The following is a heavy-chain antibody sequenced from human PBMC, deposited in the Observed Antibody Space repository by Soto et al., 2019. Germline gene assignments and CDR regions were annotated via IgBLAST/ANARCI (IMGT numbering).Heavy chain of an antibody. CDR3: AHSVSIFGGITQNWFDP. CDR1: GTSLSTRGVG. CDR2: IYWDDVK. V-gene: IGHV2-5*02. J-gene: IGHJ5*02. Sequence: QITLKESGPTLVKPTQTLTLTCTFSGTSLSTRGVGVAWIRQPPGKALEWLALIYWDDVKRYSLSLEGRLTVARDSSKRQVVLTLTILAPVDTATYYCAHSVSIFGGITQNWFDPWGQGILVTVSS. D-gene: IGHD3-3*01.